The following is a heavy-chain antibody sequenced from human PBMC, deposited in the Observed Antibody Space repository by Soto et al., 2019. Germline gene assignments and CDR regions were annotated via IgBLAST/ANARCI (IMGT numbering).Heavy chain of an antibody. CDR1: GFTFSSYA. V-gene: IGHV3-64D*08. J-gene: IGHJ4*02. Sequence: GGSLRLSCSASGFTFSSYAMHWVRQAPGKGLEYVSAISSNGGSTYYADSVKGRFTISRDNSKNTLYLQMSSLRAEDTAVYYCVKDLREQLVPLDYWGQGTLVTVSS. CDR2: ISSNGGST. CDR3: VKDLREQLVPLDY. D-gene: IGHD6-13*01.